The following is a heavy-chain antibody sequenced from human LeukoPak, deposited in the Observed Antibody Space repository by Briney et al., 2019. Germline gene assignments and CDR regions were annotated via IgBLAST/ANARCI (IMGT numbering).Heavy chain of an antibody. D-gene: IGHD3-3*01. J-gene: IGHJ3*02. Sequence: TGGSLRLSCAASGFTVSSNYMNWVRQAPGKGLEWVSVIYSGGSTYYADSVKGRFTISRDNSKNTLYLQMSSLRTEDTAVYYCARESSGDFFDMWGQGTMVIVSS. CDR2: IYSGGST. CDR3: ARESSGDFFDM. V-gene: IGHV3-66*02. CDR1: GFTVSSNY.